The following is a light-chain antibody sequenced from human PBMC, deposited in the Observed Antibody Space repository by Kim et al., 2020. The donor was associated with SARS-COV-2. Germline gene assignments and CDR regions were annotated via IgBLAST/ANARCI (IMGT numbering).Light chain of an antibody. V-gene: IGLV1-40*01. CDR1: SSNIGAGYD. CDR3: QSYDSSLSGWV. CDR2: GNI. Sequence: QSVLTQPPSVSGAPGQPVTISCTGSSSNIGAGYDVHWYQQLPGTAPKVLIYGNINRPSGVPDRFSGSKSGTSASLAITGLRAEDEADYYCQSYDSSLSGWVFGGGTKVTVL. J-gene: IGLJ3*02.